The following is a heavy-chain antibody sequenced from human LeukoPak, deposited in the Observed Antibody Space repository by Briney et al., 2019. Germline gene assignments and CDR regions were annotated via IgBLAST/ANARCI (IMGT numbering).Heavy chain of an antibody. V-gene: IGHV4-59*12. CDR1: GGSISSYY. J-gene: IGHJ4*02. D-gene: IGHD4-17*01. Sequence: KPSETLSLTCTVSGGSISSYYWSWIRQPPVKGLEWIGYIYYSGSTNYNPSLKSRVTISVDTSKNQFSLKLSSVTAADTAVYYCARGRNISYGDYIVDPHYFDYWGQGTLVTVSS. CDR2: IYYSGST. CDR3: ARGRNISYGDYIVDPHYFDY.